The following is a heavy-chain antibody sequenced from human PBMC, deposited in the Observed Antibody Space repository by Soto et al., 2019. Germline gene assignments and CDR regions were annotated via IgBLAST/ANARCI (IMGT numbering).Heavy chain of an antibody. CDR1: GFTFGDYY. V-gene: IGHV3-11*01. CDR2: IGNRGTGI. J-gene: IGHJ5*02. Sequence: QVQLVESGGGLVKPGGSLRLSCAASGFTFGDYYMTWIRQAPGKGLEWVSFIGNRGTGIYYADSVKGRFTIFRDNAKNSLYLQMNNLRAEDTAMYYWARDLRAVGMASRFDPWGQGTLVTVSS. D-gene: IGHD6-13*01. CDR3: ARDLRAVGMASRFDP.